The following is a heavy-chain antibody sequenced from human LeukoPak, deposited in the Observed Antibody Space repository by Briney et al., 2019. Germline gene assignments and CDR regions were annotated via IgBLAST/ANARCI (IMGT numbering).Heavy chain of an antibody. CDR2: ISSSSSYI. CDR3: ARASRSEYYDILTGELWYGMDV. J-gene: IGHJ6*02. Sequence: PGGSLRLSCAASGFTFSSYSMNWVRQAPGKGLEWVSSISSSSSYIYYADSVKGRFTISRDNAKNSLYLQMNSLRAEDTAVYYCARASRSEYYDILTGELWYGMDVWGQRTTVTVSS. D-gene: IGHD3-9*01. CDR1: GFTFSSYS. V-gene: IGHV3-21*01.